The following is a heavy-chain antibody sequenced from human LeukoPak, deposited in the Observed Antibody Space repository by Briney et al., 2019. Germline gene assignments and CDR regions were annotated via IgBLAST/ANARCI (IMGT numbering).Heavy chain of an antibody. CDR3: AKGWSSSWYATPFDY. V-gene: IGHV3-23*01. CDR1: GFTFSSYA. Sequence: GGSLRLSCAASGFTFSSYAMIWVRQAPGKGREGVSAIVGSGGSTYYADSVKGRCTISRDNSKNTLYLQMDSLRAEDTAVYYCAKGWSSSWYATPFDYWGQGTLVTVSS. CDR2: IVGSGGST. J-gene: IGHJ4*02. D-gene: IGHD6-13*01.